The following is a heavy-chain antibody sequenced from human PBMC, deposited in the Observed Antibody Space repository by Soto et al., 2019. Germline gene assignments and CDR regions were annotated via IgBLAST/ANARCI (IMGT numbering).Heavy chain of an antibody. J-gene: IGHJ4*02. CDR1: GFTFSSYW. D-gene: IGHD4-4*01. CDR2: VSSDGSST. Sequence: EVQLVESGGGLVQPGESLRLSCAASGFTFSSYWMHWIRQAPGKGLVWVSRVSSDGSSTVYATSVKGRLTISRDNAKNTRYLRMNSLSDKDTAVYYCARGLPNYSSFDSWGQGPLVTGSS. CDR3: ARGLPNYSSFDS. V-gene: IGHV3-74*01.